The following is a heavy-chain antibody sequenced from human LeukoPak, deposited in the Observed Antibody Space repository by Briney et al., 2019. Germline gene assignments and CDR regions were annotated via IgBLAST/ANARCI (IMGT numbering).Heavy chain of an antibody. CDR1: GYTFTGYY. CDR3: AKPRGTAAAVGAFDI. CDR2: INPNSGGT. V-gene: IGHV1-2*04. Sequence: ASVKVSCKASGYTFTGYYMHWVRQAPGQGLEWMGWINPNSGGTNYAQKFQGWVTMTRDTSISTAYMELSRLRSDDTAVYYCAKPRGTAAAVGAFDIWGQGTMVTVSS. J-gene: IGHJ3*02. D-gene: IGHD6-25*01.